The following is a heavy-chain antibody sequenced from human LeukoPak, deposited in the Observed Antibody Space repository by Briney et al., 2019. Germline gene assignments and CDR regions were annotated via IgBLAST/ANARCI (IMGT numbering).Heavy chain of an antibody. V-gene: IGHV3-48*01. D-gene: IGHD6-13*01. CDR3: ARGYSSSWYRRGIHYFDY. CDR1: GFTFSSYS. J-gene: IGHJ4*02. CDR2: ISSSSSTI. Sequence: GGSLRLSCAASGFTFSSYSMNWVCQAPGKGLEWVSYISSSSSTIYYADSVKGRFTISRDNAKNSLYLQMNSLRAEDTAVYYCARGYSSSWYRRGIHYFDYWGQGTLVTVSS.